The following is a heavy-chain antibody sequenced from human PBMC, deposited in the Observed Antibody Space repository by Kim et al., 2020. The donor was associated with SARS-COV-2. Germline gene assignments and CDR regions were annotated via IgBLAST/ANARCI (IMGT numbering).Heavy chain of an antibody. CDR1: GYTFTGYY. V-gene: IGHV1-2*06. CDR2: INPNSGGT. CDR3: ARSRWLAKGTDY. Sequence: ASVKVSCKASGYTFTGYYMHWVRQAPGQGLEWMGRINPNSGGTNYAQKFQGRVTMTRDTSISTAYMELSRLRSDDTAVYYCARSRWLAKGTDYWGQGTLVTVSS. J-gene: IGHJ4*02. D-gene: IGHD6-19*01.